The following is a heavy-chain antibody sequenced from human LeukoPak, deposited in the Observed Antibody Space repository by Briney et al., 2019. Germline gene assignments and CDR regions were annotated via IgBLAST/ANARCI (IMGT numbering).Heavy chain of an antibody. J-gene: IGHJ6*03. CDR2: IIPIFGTA. CDR1: GGTFISYA. D-gene: IGHD6-19*01. V-gene: IGHV1-69*05. CDR3: ARDPYSSGPMDV. Sequence: SVKVSCKASGGTFISYAISWVRQAPGQGLEWMGRIIPIFGTANYAQKFQGRVTSTTDESTSTAYMELSSLRSEDTAVYYCARDPYSSGPMDVWGKGTTVTVSS.